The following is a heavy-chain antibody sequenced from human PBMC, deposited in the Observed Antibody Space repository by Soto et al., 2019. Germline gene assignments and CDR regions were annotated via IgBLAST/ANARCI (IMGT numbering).Heavy chain of an antibody. CDR2: IIPIFGTA. J-gene: IGHJ6*02. V-gene: IGHV1-69*13. Sequence: GASVKVSCKASGGPFSSYAISWVRQAPGQGLEWMGGIIPIFGTANYAQKFQGRVTITADESTSTAYMELSSLRSEDTAVYYCHTTKDRYYYYGMDVWGQGTTVTVSS. CDR3: HTTKDRYYYYGMDV. CDR1: GGPFSSYA. D-gene: IGHD1-1*01.